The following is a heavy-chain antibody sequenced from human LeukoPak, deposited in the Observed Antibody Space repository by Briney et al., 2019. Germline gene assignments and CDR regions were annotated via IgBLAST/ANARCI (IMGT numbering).Heavy chain of an antibody. CDR3: ARRRIFYYGSGSSNWFDP. J-gene: IGHJ5*02. Sequence: SENLSLTCAVYGGSFSGYYWSWIRQPPGKGLEWIGEINHSGSTNYNPSLKSRVTISVDTFKNQFSLKLSSVTAADTAVYYCARRRIFYYGSGSSNWFDPWGQGTLVTVSS. CDR1: GGSFSGYY. V-gene: IGHV4-34*01. CDR2: INHSGST. D-gene: IGHD3-10*01.